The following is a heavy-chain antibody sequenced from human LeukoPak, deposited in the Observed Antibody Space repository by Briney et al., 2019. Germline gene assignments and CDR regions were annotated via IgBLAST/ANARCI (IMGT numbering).Heavy chain of an antibody. CDR1: GFTFGSHA. D-gene: IGHD3-22*01. CDR3: AREGTPSYSHSSGEMDV. Sequence: GGSLRLSCEASGFTFGSHAMYWVRQAPGKGREWVAGIFGSGGSPHYADPVKGRFTISRHNSRNTVYLQINSLRAEDTAVYYCAREGTPSYSHSSGEMDVWGQGTSVTVSS. V-gene: IGHV3-23*01. J-gene: IGHJ6*02. CDR2: IFGSGGSP.